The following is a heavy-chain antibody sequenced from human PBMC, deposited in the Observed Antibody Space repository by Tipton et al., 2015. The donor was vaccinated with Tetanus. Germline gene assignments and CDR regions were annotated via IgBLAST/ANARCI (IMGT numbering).Heavy chain of an antibody. CDR1: KFSFSRHS. CDR2: VSYSGRT. D-gene: IGHD1-1*01. Sequence: LRLSCAASKFSFSRHSMNWVRQAPGKGLEWLAYVSYSGRTDSNYSLKSRITISQDTSKNQFSLRLTSVTAADTAVYYRARANNEFPKKGPFDSWGQGSLVIVSS. V-gene: IGHV4-59*11. CDR3: ARANNEFPKKGPFDS. J-gene: IGHJ4*02.